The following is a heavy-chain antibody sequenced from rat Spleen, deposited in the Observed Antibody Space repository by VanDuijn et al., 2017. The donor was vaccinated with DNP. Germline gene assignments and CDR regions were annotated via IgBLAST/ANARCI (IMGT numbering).Heavy chain of an antibody. CDR2: IIYDGSSS. CDR3: ARPDTYYGYNQPGGAMDA. CDR1: GFSFSDYA. J-gene: IGHJ4*01. V-gene: IGHV5-17*01. Sequence: EVQLVESGGGLVQPGNSLRLSCAASGFSFSDYAMAWVRQSPKKGLEWVATIIYDGSSSFYRDSVKGRFTISRDYAKTTLYLQMDSLRSEDTATYYCARPDTYYGYNQPGGAMDAWGQGTSVTVSS. D-gene: IGHD1-9*01.